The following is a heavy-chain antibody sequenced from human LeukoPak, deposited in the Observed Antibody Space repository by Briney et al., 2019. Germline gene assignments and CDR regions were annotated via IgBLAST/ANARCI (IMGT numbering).Heavy chain of an antibody. CDR3: ARELGGGGYDGVDV. CDR2: IYSGGST. Sequence: PGGSLRLSCAASGFTFSSYAMSWVRQAPGKGLEWVSVIYSGGSTYYADSVKGRFTISRDNSKNTLYLQMNSLRAEDTAVYYCARELGGGGYDGVDVWGQGTTVTVSS. V-gene: IGHV3-53*01. J-gene: IGHJ6*02. D-gene: IGHD2-15*01. CDR1: GFTFSSYA.